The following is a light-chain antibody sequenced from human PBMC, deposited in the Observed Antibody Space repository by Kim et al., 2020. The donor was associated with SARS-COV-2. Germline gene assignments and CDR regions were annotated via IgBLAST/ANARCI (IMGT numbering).Light chain of an antibody. V-gene: IGKV3-15*01. CDR2: GAS. CDR1: QSVSSN. Sequence: SVSPGDRATLSCRASQSVSSNLAWYQQKPGQAPRLLTYGASTRATGIPARFSGSGSGTEFTLTISSLQSEDFAVYYCQQYNNWPYTFGQGTKLEI. CDR3: QQYNNWPYT. J-gene: IGKJ2*01.